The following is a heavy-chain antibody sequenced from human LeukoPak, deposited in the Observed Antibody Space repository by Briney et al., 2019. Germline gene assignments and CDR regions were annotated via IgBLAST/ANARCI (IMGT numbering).Heavy chain of an antibody. CDR3: SRGRLFGDY. CDR2: IKQDATQK. CDR1: GFTFSNYW. D-gene: IGHD2-21*02. V-gene: IGHV3-7*02. J-gene: IGHJ4*02. Sequence: PGGSLRLSCAASGFTFSNYWMSWVRQAPGKGLEWVADIKQDATQKYYVDSVEGRFTISRDNAKNSLYLQMNSLRAEDTAVYYCSRGRLFGDYWGQGALVTVSS.